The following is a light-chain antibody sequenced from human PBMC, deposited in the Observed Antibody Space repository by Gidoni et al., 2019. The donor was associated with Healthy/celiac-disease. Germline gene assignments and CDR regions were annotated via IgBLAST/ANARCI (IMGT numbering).Light chain of an antibody. CDR2: GAS. Sequence: IVMTHSPATLSVSPGERATLSCRASQSVSSNLAWYQQKPGQAPRLLIYGASTRATGIPARFSGSGSGTEFTLTISSLQSEDFAVYYCQQYNNWLTWTFGQGTKVEIK. V-gene: IGKV3-15*01. J-gene: IGKJ1*01. CDR3: QQYNNWLTWT. CDR1: QSVSSN.